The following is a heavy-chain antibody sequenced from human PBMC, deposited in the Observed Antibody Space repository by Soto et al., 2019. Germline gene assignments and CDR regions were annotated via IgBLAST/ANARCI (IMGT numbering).Heavy chain of an antibody. CDR3: AGVWFGANWFDP. CDR1: GGSISSSNW. CDR2: IYHSGST. J-gene: IGHJ5*02. D-gene: IGHD3-10*01. Sequence: QVQLQESGPGLVKPSGTLSLTCAVSGGSISSSNWWSWVRQPPGKGLEWIGEIYHSGSTNYNPSLRSRGTIAVDKARNQFSVKLRSVTAADPAVYYCAGVWFGANWFDPWGQGTLVTVSS. V-gene: IGHV4-4*02.